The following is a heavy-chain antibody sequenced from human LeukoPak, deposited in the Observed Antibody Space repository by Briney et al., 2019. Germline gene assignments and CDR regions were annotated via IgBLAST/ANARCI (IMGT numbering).Heavy chain of an antibody. CDR1: GGSFSGYY. CDR2: INHSGST. J-gene: IGHJ4*02. D-gene: IGHD2-2*02. Sequence: PSETLSLTCAVYGGSFSGYYWSWIRQPPGKGLEWIGEINHSGSTNYNPSLKSRVTISVDTSKNQFSLKLSSVTAADTGVYYCARLRRGHIVVVPAAIGDSVFDYWGQGTLVTVSS. CDR3: ARLRRGHIVVVPAAIGDSVFDY. V-gene: IGHV4-34*01.